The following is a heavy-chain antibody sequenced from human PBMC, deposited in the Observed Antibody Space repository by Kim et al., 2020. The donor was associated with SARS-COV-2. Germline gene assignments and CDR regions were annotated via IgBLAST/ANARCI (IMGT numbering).Heavy chain of an antibody. D-gene: IGHD6-25*01. Sequence: GGSLRLSCAASGFPFSDSVLHWVRQASGRGLEWVGRVRRKGDNYATEYGASVKGRFTISRDDSSSMAYVQMNTLKTEDTAVYYCGRLAPAASEYAVAVWG. CDR3: GRLAPAASEYAVAV. CDR2: VRRKGDNYAT. V-gene: IGHV3-73*01. CDR1: GFPFSDSV. J-gene: IGHJ3*01.